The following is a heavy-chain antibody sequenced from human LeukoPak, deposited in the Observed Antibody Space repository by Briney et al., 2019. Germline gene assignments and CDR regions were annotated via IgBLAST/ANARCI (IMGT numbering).Heavy chain of an antibody. CDR2: IYYSGST. J-gene: IGHJ4*02. CDR3: ARVYGSGSYLIGFDY. V-gene: IGHV4-59*01. Sequence: SETLSLTCTVSGGSISSYYWSWIRQPPGKGLEWIGYIYYSGSTNYNPSLKSRVTISVDTSKNQFSLKLSSVTAADTAVYYCARVYGSGSYLIGFDYWGQGTLVTVP. CDR1: GGSISSYY. D-gene: IGHD3-10*01.